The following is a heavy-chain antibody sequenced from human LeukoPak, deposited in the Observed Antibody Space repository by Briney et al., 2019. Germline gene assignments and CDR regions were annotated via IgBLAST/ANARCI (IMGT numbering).Heavy chain of an antibody. CDR2: IKSKTDGGTT. V-gene: IGHV3-15*01. Sequence: GGSLRLSCAASGFTFSNAWMSWVRQAPGKGLEWVGRIKSKTDGGTTDYAAPVKGRFTISRDDSKNTLYLQMNSLRAEDTAVYYCARERVGNVPPYYFDYWGQGTLATVSS. CDR1: GFTFSNAW. J-gene: IGHJ4*02. D-gene: IGHD1-26*01. CDR3: ARERVGNVPPYYFDY.